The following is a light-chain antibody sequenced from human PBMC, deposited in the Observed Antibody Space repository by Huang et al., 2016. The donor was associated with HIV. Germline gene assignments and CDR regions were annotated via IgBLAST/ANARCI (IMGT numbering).Light chain of an antibody. V-gene: IGKV3-15*01. CDR3: QQYNNWPPLT. CDR1: QSVSSN. CDR2: GAS. Sequence: EIVMTQSPATLSVSPGERATLSCRASQSVSSNLAWYQQTPGQAPRLLIYGASTRATGIPARFSVSGSGTEFTLTISSLQSEDFAVYYCQQYNNWPPLTFGGGTKVEIK. J-gene: IGKJ4*01.